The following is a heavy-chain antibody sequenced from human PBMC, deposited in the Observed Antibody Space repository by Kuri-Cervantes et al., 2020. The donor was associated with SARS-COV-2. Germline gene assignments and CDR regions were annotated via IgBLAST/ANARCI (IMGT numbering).Heavy chain of an antibody. J-gene: IGHJ4*02. V-gene: IGHV4-34*01. CDR3: ARHGNGASLFY. CDR2: INHSGST. CDR1: GGSFSGYY. D-gene: IGHD1-1*01. Sequence: GSLRLSCAVYGGSFSGYYRSWIRQPPGKGLEWIGEINHSGSTNYNPSLKSRVTISVDTSKNQFSLKLSSVTAADTAVYYCARHGNGASLFYWGQGTLVTVSS.